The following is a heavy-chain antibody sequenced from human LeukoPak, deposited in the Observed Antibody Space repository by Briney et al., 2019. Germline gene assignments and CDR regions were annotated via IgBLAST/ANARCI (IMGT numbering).Heavy chain of an antibody. D-gene: IGHD3-22*01. CDR1: GGSFSGYY. V-gene: IGHV4-34*01. J-gene: IGHJ6*02. Sequence: SETLSLTCAVYGGSFSGYYWSWIRQPPGKGLEWIGEINHSGSTNYNPSLKSRVTISVDTSKNQFSLKLTSVTAADTAVYYCARGGLGGHYYDSSGYHHYYFGMDVWGQGTLVTVSS. CDR3: ARGGLGGHYYDSSGYHHYYFGMDV. CDR2: INHSGST.